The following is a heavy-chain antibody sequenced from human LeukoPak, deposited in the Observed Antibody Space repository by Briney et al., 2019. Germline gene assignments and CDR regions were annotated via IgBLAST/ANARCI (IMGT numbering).Heavy chain of an antibody. CDR1: GYTFTSYG. J-gene: IGHJ6*03. CDR3: ARERGYYDSDDYYYYMDV. Sequence: VASVKVSCKASGYTFTSYGISWVRQAPGQGLEWMGWISAYNGNTNYAQKLQGRVTMTTDTSTSTAYMELRSLRPDDTAVYYCARERGYYDSDDYYYYMDVWGKGTTVTVSS. CDR2: ISAYNGNT. V-gene: IGHV1-18*01. D-gene: IGHD3-22*01.